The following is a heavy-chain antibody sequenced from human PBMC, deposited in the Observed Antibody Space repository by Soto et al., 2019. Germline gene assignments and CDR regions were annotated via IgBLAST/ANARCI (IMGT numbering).Heavy chain of an antibody. V-gene: IGHV5-51*01. CDR2: IYPGDSDT. CDR3: ARQRLWGTSGYYYFEN. D-gene: IGHD3-22*01. Sequence: LKISCKGSGHIFSNYWIGWVRQMPGKGLEWMGIIYPGDSDTRYSPSFQGQVTITVDKSINTAYLQWSRLKASDTAIYYCARQRLWGTSGYYYFENWGQGTLVTVSS. CDR1: GHIFSNYW. J-gene: IGHJ4*02.